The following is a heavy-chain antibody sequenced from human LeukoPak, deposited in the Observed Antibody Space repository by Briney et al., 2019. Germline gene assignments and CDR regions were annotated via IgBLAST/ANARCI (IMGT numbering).Heavy chain of an antibody. CDR2: IYYSGGT. V-gene: IGHV4-39*07. CDR3: ARGGLNYYDSSGYPN. CDR1: GGSISSSSYY. J-gene: IGHJ4*02. Sequence: SETLSHTCTVSGGSISSSSYYWGWIRQPPGKGLEWIGSIYYSGGTYYNSSLKSRVTISVDTSKNQFSLKLSSVTAADTAVYYCARGGLNYYDSSGYPNWGQGTLVTVSS. D-gene: IGHD3-22*01.